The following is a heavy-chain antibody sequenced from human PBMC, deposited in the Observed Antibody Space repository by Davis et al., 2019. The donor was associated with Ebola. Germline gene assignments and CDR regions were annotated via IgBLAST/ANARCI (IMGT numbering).Heavy chain of an antibody. D-gene: IGHD4-17*01. J-gene: IGHJ4*02. Sequence: SETLSLTCTVSGGSIRSYYWSWIRQPPGKGLEWIGYIYYSGFTNYNPSLKSRVTLSVDTSTNQFSLKLTSVTAADTAVYYCARGDYAGSSFDYWGQGTLVTVSS. CDR1: GGSIRSYY. CDR3: ARGDYAGSSFDY. CDR2: IYYSGFT. V-gene: IGHV4-59*08.